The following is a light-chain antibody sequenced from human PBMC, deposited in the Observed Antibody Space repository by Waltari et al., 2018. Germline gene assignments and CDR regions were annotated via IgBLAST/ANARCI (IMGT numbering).Light chain of an antibody. V-gene: IGLV2-14*03. J-gene: IGLJ1*01. Sequence: QSALPQPASVSGSPGQSITIPCPGTSRDVGGYNYVSWYQQHPGKAPKLIIYDVSNRPSGVSNRFSGSKSGNTASLTISGLQAEDEADYYCSSYTSSSLYVFGTGTKVTVL. CDR3: SSYTSSSLYV. CDR1: SRDVGGYNY. CDR2: DVS.